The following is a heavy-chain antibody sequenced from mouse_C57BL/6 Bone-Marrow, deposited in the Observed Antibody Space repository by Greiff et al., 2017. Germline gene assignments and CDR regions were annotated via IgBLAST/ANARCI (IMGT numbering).Heavy chain of an antibody. CDR2: IDPSDSET. J-gene: IGHJ3*01. CDR3: GRNFLDCYYDCVWFAY. D-gene: IGHD2-3*01. CDR1: GYTFTSYW. V-gene: IGHV1-52*01. Sequence: QVQLQQPGAELVRPGSSVKLSCKASGYTFTSYWLHWVKQRPIQGLEWIGNIDPSDSETHYNQKFKDKATSTVDKSFSTAYMQLSSLTSDDSTVYYCGRNFLDCYYDCVWFAYWGQGTLVTVSA.